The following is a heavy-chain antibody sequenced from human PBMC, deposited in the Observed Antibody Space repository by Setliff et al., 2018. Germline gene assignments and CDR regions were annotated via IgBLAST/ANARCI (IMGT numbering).Heavy chain of an antibody. CDR3: ARMVRGVIGAFDI. CDR2: INPNSGNT. J-gene: IGHJ3*02. D-gene: IGHD3-10*01. V-gene: IGHV1-8*02. Sequence: GASVKVSCKASGYSFTNYDINWVRQATGQGLEWMGWINPNSGNTDYAQKFQGRVTMTTNTSINTAYMELSSLRFEDTAVYYCARMVRGVIGAFDIWGQETMVTVSS. CDR1: GYSFTNYD.